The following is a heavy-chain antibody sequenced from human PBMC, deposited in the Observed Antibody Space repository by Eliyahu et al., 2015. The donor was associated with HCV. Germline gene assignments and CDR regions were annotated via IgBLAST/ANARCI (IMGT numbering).Heavy chain of an antibody. V-gene: IGHV2-5*02. Sequence: QITLKESGPTLVKPTQTLTLTCTFSGFSLSTNAVGVGWIRQPPGKALEWLAVIYWDDDKRYSPSLKSRLSITKDTSKNQVVLTLTDMDPVDTATYYCAHRLRIPMLQGPTPSWDAFDIWGQGTMVTVSS. D-gene: IGHD3-10*01. CDR2: IYWDDDK. CDR3: AHRLRIPMLQGPTPSWDAFDI. J-gene: IGHJ3*02. CDR1: GFSLSTNAVG.